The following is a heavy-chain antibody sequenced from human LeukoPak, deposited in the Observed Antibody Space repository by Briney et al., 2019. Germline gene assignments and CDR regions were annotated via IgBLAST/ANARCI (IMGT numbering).Heavy chain of an antibody. CDR2: IYYSGST. CDR1: SGSISSYAYF. D-gene: IGHD3-22*01. CDR3: AKTHFYNSIGYYFPFDS. Sequence: PSETLSLTCTVSSGSISSYAYFWGWIRQPPGQALEWIGTIYYSGSTYYNPSLESRVTISVDTSKNQFSLRLSSVTAADTAVYYCAKTHFYNSIGYYFPFDSWSQGTLVTVSS. J-gene: IGHJ4*02. V-gene: IGHV4-39*07.